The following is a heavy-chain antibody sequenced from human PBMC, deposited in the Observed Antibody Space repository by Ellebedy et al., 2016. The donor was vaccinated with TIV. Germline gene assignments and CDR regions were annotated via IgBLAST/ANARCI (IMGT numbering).Heavy chain of an antibody. D-gene: IGHD2-15*01. CDR3: ARDREDRGGFLFDY. J-gene: IGHJ4*02. Sequence: ASVKVSXKASGYTFTGYYMHWVRQAPGQGLEWMGWINPNSGGTNYAQKFQGWVTMTRDTSISTAYMELSRLRSDDTAVYYCARDREDRGGFLFDYWGQGTLVTVSS. V-gene: IGHV1-2*04. CDR1: GYTFTGYY. CDR2: INPNSGGT.